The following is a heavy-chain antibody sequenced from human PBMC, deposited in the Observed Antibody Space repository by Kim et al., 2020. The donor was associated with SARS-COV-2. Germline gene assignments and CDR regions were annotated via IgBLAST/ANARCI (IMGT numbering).Heavy chain of an antibody. D-gene: IGHD2-15*01. CDR2: IWYDGSNK. J-gene: IGHJ6*03. CDR1: GITFSAYG. V-gene: IGHV3-33*01. CDR3: ASDEYCSGGSCSPPRYHYMDV. Sequence: GGSLRLSCAASGITFSAYGMHWVRQAPGKGLEWVAVIWYDGSNKYYADSVKGRFTISRDNSKNTLYLQMNSLRAEDTAVYYCASDEYCSGGSCSPPRYHYMDVWGKGTTVTVSS.